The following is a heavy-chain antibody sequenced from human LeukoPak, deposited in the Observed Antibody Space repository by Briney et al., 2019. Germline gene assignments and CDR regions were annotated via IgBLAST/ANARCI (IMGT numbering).Heavy chain of an antibody. V-gene: IGHV4-34*01. Sequence: SETLSLTCAVYGGSFSGYYRSWIRQPPGKGLEWIGEINHSGSTNYNPSLKSRVTISVDTSKNQFSLKLSSVTAADTAVYYCARVAANRYYFDYWGQGTLVTVSS. CDR3: ARVAANRYYFDY. CDR1: GGSFSGYY. D-gene: IGHD6-25*01. J-gene: IGHJ4*02. CDR2: INHSGST.